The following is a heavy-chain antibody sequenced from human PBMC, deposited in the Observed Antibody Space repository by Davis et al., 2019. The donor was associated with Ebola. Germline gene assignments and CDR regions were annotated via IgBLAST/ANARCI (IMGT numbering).Heavy chain of an antibody. J-gene: IGHJ4*02. V-gene: IGHV3-74*01. CDR1: GFTFSSYW. Sequence: HTGGSLRLSCAASGFTFSSYWMDWVRQAPGKGLVWVSRINSDESSSYADSVKGRFTISRDNAKNTVYLQMNSLRAEDTAVYYCARPAGSGVVTYDHWGQGTLVTVSS. D-gene: IGHD3-3*01. CDR3: ARPAGSGVVTYDH. CDR2: INSDESS.